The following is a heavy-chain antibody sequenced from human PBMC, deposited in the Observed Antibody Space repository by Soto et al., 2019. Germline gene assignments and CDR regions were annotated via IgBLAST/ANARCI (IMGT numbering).Heavy chain of an antibody. D-gene: IGHD5-18*01. V-gene: IGHV1-18*01. CDR3: ARDGRKQLWVEGRNAMDV. Sequence: QVQLVQSGPEVKKPGASVQVSCKASAYTFNTYGISWVRRAPGQGLEWMGWISGHNGQTNYAQKFRGRVTITTDTSTSTAYMEWRSMRSDDTAIYYCARDGRKQLWVEGRNAMDVWGQGTTVTVSS. CDR2: ISGHNGQT. J-gene: IGHJ6*02. CDR1: AYTFNTYG.